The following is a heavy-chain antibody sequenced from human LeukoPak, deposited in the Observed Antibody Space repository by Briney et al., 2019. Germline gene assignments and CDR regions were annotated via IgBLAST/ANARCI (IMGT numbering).Heavy chain of an antibody. Sequence: SDTLSLTCAVSGYSISSSNWWGWIRQPPGEGLEWIGYIYYSGSTYYNPSLKSRVTMSVDTSKNQFTLKLSSVTAVDTAVYYCARSFGYSYGYFDYWGQGTLVTVSS. CDR3: ARSFGYSYGYFDY. V-gene: IGHV4-28*01. D-gene: IGHD5-18*01. CDR1: GYSISSSNW. J-gene: IGHJ4*02. CDR2: IYYSGST.